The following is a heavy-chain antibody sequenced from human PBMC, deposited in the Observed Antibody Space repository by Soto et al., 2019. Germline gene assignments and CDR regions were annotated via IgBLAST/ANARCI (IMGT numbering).Heavy chain of an antibody. CDR2: ISYDGSNK. J-gene: IGHJ6*02. CDR1: GFTFSSYG. Sequence: GGSLRLSCAASGFTFSSYGMHWVRQAPGKGLEWVAVISYDGSNKYYADSVKGRFTISRDNSKNTLYLQMNSLRAEDTAVYYCAKAKAIGSSDHYYYYGMDVWGQGTTVTAP. CDR3: AKAKAIGSSDHYYYYGMDV. D-gene: IGHD6-13*01. V-gene: IGHV3-30*18.